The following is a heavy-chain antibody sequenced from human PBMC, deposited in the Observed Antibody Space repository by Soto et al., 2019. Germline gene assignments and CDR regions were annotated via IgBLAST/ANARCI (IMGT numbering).Heavy chain of an antibody. D-gene: IGHD2-21*02. CDR1: GCSISSYY. CDR3: ARDLWGYCGTDCYPLDV. J-gene: IGHJ6*02. V-gene: IGHV4-59*01. Sequence: PSETLSLTCTVSGCSISSYYWSWIRQPPGKGLEWIGYMYNTGSTVYNPSLKSRVTISVDTSKNQFYLKVNSVTAADTAVYYCARDLWGYCGTDCYPLDVWGQGTTVTVSS. CDR2: MYNTGST.